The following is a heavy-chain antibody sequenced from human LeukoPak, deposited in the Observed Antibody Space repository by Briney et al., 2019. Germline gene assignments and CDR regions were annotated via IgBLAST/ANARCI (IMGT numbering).Heavy chain of an antibody. CDR2: ISSSSSYI. V-gene: IGHV3-21*04. D-gene: IGHD6-19*01. CDR3: AKSRYSGWQRKDFDY. CDR1: GFTFSSYS. Sequence: GGSLRLSCAASGFTFSSYSMNWVRQAPGKGLEWVSSISSSSSYIYYADSVKGRFTISRDNAKNTLSLQMNSLRAEDTAIYYCAKSRYSGWQRKDFDYWGQETLVPVSS. J-gene: IGHJ4*02.